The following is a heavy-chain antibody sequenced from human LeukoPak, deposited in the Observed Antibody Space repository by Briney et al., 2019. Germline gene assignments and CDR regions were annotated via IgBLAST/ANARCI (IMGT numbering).Heavy chain of an antibody. CDR3: AAGDRSGSYGFDY. CDR2: IVVGSGNT. J-gene: IGHJ4*02. V-gene: IGHV1-58*01. Sequence: TSVKVSCKASGFTFTSSAVQWVRQARGQRLEWIGCIVVGSGNTNYAQKFQERLTITRDMSTSTAYMELSSLRSEDTAVYYCAAGDRSGSYGFDYWGQGTLVTVSS. CDR1: GFTFTSSA. D-gene: IGHD1-26*01.